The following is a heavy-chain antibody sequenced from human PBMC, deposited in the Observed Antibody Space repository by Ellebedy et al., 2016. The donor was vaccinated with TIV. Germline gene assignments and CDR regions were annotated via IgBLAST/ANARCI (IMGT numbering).Heavy chain of an antibody. CDR1: GFTFNSYH. D-gene: IGHD3-10*01. V-gene: IGHV3-21*05. CDR3: VRFPRGAPFADYYYYMDV. CDR2: ITFGSDAL. Sequence: GESLKIPCAASGFTFNSYHMNWVRQAPGKGLEWVSYITFGSDALYYPDSVRGRFAISRDDAKTSIYLQMNSLRVEDTAVYYCVRFPRGAPFADYYYYMDVWGEGTTVTVSS. J-gene: IGHJ6*03.